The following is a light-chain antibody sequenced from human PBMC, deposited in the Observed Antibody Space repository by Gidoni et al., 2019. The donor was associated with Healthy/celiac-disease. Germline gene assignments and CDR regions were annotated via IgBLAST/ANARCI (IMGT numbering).Light chain of an antibody. CDR2: GNS. J-gene: IGLJ3*02. Sequence: QSVLTQPPSVSEAPGQRVTISCTGSSSTIGAGYAVHWYQQLPGTAPKLLIYGNSNRPSGVPDRFSGSKSGTSASLAITGLQAEDEADYYCQSYDSSLSGYWVFGGGTKLTVL. V-gene: IGLV1-40*01. CDR1: SSTIGAGYA. CDR3: QSYDSSLSGYWV.